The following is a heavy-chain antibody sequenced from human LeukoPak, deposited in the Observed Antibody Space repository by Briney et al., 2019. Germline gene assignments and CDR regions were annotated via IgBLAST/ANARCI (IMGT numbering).Heavy chain of an antibody. Sequence: PGGSLRLSCAASGFTFSSHAMSWVRQAPGKGLEWVSAISGSGGSTYYADSVKGRFTISRDNSKNTLYLQMNSLRAEDTAVYYCAKSSERYYYDTTGFYPYFAPFEHWGQGTLVTVPS. CDR2: ISGSGGST. J-gene: IGHJ4*02. D-gene: IGHD3-22*01. V-gene: IGHV3-23*01. CDR3: AKSSERYYYDTTGFYPYFAPFEH. CDR1: GFTFSSHA.